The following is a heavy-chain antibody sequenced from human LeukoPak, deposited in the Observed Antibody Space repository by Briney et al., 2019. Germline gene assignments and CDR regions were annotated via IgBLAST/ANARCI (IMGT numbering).Heavy chain of an antibody. V-gene: IGHV3-20*04. CDR2: INWNGGST. CDR3: AREGYYNVYYYYGMDV. CDR1: GFTFSSYG. D-gene: IGHD3-9*01. Sequence: GRSLRLSCAASGFTFSSYGMHWVRQAPGKGLEWVSGINWNGGSTGYADSVKGRFTISRDNAKNTLYLQMNSLRAEDTAVYYCAREGYYNVYYYYGMDVWGQGTTVTVSS. J-gene: IGHJ6*02.